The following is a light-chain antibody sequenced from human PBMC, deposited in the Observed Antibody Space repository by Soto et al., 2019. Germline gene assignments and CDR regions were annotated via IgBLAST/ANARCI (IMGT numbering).Light chain of an antibody. CDR1: QSVSSSY. J-gene: IGKJ1*01. CDR2: DAS. Sequence: EIVLTQSPATLSLSPGERATLSCGPSQSVSSSYLAWYQQKPGLAPRLLIYDASSRATGIPDRFSGSGSGTDFTLTISRLEPEDFAVYYCQQYGSSPWTFGQGTKVDIK. CDR3: QQYGSSPWT. V-gene: IGKV3D-20*01.